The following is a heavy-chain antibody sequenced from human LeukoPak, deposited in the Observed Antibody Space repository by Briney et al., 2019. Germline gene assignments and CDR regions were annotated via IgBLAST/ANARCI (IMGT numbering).Heavy chain of an antibody. D-gene: IGHD1-1*01. CDR2: IYGGVNT. CDR1: GCTVSSNY. CDR3: AKSPKTGFLFDY. Sequence: PGGSLRLSCAASGCTVSSNYMSWVRQAPGKGLEWVSVIYGGVNTVYADSVQGRFTISRDNSKNTLYLQMSSLRAEDTAVYYCAKSPKTGFLFDYWGKGTLVTVSS. V-gene: IGHV3-66*01. J-gene: IGHJ4*02.